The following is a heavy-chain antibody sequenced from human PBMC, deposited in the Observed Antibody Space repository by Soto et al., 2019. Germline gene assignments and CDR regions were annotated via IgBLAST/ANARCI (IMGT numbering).Heavy chain of an antibody. Sequence: QVQLVQSGAEVKKPGASVKVSCKASGYTFTSYGISWVRQAPGQGLEWMGWISAYNGNTNYAQKLQGRVTMTTDTSTSTAYIELRSLRSDDTAVYYCARFSGYYDFWSGYDYYYYGMDVWFQGTTVTVSS. V-gene: IGHV1-18*01. D-gene: IGHD3-3*01. CDR2: ISAYNGNT. J-gene: IGHJ6*02. CDR1: GYTFTSYG. CDR3: ARFSGYYDFWSGYDYYYYGMDV.